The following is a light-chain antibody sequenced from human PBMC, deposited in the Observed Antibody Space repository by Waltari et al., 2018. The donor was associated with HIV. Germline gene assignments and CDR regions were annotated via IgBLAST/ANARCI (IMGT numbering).Light chain of an antibody. CDR1: SSDVGSYNL. CDR2: EVS. V-gene: IGLV2-23*02. Sequence: QSALTQPASVSGSPGWSITISCTGTSSDVGSYNLVSWYQHHPGKAPKLMIYEVSKRPSGVSNRFSGSKSGNTASLTISGLQAEDEADYYCCSYAGSSTSFGGGTKLTVL. J-gene: IGLJ3*02. CDR3: CSYAGSSTS.